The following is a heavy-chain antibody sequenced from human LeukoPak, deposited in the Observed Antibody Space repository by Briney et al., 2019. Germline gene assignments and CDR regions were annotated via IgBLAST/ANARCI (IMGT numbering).Heavy chain of an antibody. CDR1: GFTFSSYS. CDR3: ARDRCSSTSCGFDY. CDR2: ISSSSSTI. Sequence: TGGSLRLSCAASGFTFSSYSMNWVRQAPGKGLEWVSYISSSSSTIYYADSVKGRFTISRDNAKNSLYLQMNSLRAEDTAVYYCARDRCSSTSCGFDYWGQGTPVTVSS. D-gene: IGHD2-2*01. V-gene: IGHV3-48*01. J-gene: IGHJ4*02.